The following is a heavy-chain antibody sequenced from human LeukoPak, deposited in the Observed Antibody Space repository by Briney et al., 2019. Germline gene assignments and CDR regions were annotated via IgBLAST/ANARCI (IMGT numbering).Heavy chain of an antibody. J-gene: IGHJ4*02. D-gene: IGHD3-10*01. CDR2: ISSDGSTT. Sequence: GGSVRLSCAASGFSFSGSWMHWVRQAPGKGLVWVSLISSDGSTTTYADSVKGRFTISRDNAKNTVYLQMNSLRAEDTAVYYCARRSGSTFSYYFDYWGQGTLVTVSS. V-gene: IGHV3-74*03. CDR1: GFSFSGSW. CDR3: ARRSGSTFSYYFDY.